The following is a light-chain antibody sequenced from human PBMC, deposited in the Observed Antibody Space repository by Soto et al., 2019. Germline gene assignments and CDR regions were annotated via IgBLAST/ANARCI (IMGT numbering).Light chain of an antibody. Sequence: QSALTQPASVSGSPGQSISISCTGTSSEVGSYNLVSWYRQHPGKAPKLMIYEGSKRPSGVSNRFSASKCGDTASLTISGLQAEDEAEYYCCSYAGSRSLWVFGGGTKLTVL. CDR2: EGS. CDR3: CSYAGSRSLWV. CDR1: SSEVGSYNL. V-gene: IGLV2-23*01. J-gene: IGLJ3*02.